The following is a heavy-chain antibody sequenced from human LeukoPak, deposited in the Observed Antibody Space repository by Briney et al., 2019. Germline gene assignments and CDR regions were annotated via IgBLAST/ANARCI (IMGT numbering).Heavy chain of an antibody. CDR3: ARDERLTGDIDY. J-gene: IGHJ4*02. V-gene: IGHV3-30*03. Sequence: PGRSLRLSCAASGFTFSSYGMHWVRQAPGKGLEWVAVISYDGSNKYYADSVKGRFTISRDNSKNTLYLQMNSLRAEDTAVYYCARDERLTGDIDYWGQGTLVTVSS. D-gene: IGHD7-27*01. CDR1: GFTFSSYG. CDR2: ISYDGSNK.